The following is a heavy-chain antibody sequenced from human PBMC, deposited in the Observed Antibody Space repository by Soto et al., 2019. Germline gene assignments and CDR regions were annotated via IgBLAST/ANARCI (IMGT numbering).Heavy chain of an antibody. Sequence: ASVKVSCKACGGTFSSYAISWVRQAPGQGLEWMGGIIPIFGTANYAQKFQGRVTITADESTSTAYMELSSLRSEDTAVYYCARDLGRDGYTYTRDDAFDIWGQGTMVTVSS. CDR3: ARDLGRDGYTYTRDDAFDI. V-gene: IGHV1-69*13. CDR1: GGTFSSYA. D-gene: IGHD3-16*01. CDR2: IIPIFGTA. J-gene: IGHJ3*02.